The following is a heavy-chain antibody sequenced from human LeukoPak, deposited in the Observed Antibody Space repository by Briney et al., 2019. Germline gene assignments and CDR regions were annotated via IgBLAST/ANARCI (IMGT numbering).Heavy chain of an antibody. CDR2: IKTSGGST. D-gene: IGHD5-12*01. J-gene: IGHJ4*02. CDR1: GFNFANHA. V-gene: IGHV3-23*01. Sequence: GGSLRLSCAASGFNFANHAMSWVRQTPGKGLEWVSGIKTSGGSTYYADSVKGRFTISRDNSKNTLYLQMNSLRAEDTAVYYCAKGATTASFDYWGQGTLVTVSS. CDR3: AKGATTASFDY.